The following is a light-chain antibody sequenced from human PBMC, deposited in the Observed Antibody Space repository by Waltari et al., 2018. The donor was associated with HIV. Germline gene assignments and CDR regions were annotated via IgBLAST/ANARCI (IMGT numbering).Light chain of an antibody. Sequence: DIQMTQSPSSLSASVGDRVTITCRASQGISNDLACDQQKPGKAPKLLIYAASTLQSGVPSRFSGSGFGTDFALTISSLQPEDVATYFCQKYNSAPPFTFGPGTKVDIK. V-gene: IGKV1-27*01. CDR1: QGISND. CDR2: AAS. J-gene: IGKJ3*01. CDR3: QKYNSAPPFT.